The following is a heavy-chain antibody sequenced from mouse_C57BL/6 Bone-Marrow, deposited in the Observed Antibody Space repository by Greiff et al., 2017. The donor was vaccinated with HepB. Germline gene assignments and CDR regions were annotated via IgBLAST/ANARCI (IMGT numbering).Heavy chain of an antibody. J-gene: IGHJ3*01. V-gene: IGHV1-81*01. Sequence: QVQLKQSGAELARPGASVKLSCKASGYTFTSYGISWVKQRTGQGLEWIGEIYPRSGNTYYNEKFKGKATLTADKSSSTAYMELRSLTSEDSAVYFCARQKATVVEAWFAYWGQGTLVTVSA. CDR2: IYPRSGNT. CDR3: ARQKATVVEAWFAY. CDR1: GYTFTSYG. D-gene: IGHD1-1*01.